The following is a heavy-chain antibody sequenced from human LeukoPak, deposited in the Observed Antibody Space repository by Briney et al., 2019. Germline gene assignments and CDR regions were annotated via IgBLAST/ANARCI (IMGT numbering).Heavy chain of an antibody. D-gene: IGHD6-13*01. CDR3: ARDGAYSASNF. V-gene: IGHV3-48*04. CDR2: VSNSGSSI. CDR1: GFAFSSFP. J-gene: IGHJ3*01. Sequence: PGGSLRLSCAASGFAFSSFPMTWVRRAPGKGLEWISCVSNSGSSIYYADSVKGRFSISRDNVKNSLYLQMNSLRVEDTAVYYCARDGAYSASNFWGQGTMVAVSS.